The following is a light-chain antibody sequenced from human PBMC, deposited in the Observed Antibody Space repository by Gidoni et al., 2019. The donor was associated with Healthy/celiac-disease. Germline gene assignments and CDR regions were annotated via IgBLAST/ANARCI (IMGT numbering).Light chain of an antibody. CDR1: HSISSW. Sequence: DIQMTQSPSTLSASVGDRVTITCRASHSISSWLAWYQQKPGKAPKLLIYKASILESGVPSRFSGSGSGTDFTLTISSLQPDDFATYYCQQYNSYPFTFXPXTKVDIK. V-gene: IGKV1-5*03. J-gene: IGKJ3*01. CDR3: QQYNSYPFT. CDR2: KAS.